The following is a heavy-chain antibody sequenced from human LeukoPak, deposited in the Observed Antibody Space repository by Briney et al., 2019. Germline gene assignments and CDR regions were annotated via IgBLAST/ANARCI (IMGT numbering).Heavy chain of an antibody. V-gene: IGHV4-30-2*01. Sequence: SETLSLTCAVSGGSISSGGYSWSWIRQPPGKGLEWIGYIYHSGSTYYNPSLKSRVTISVDRSKNQSSLKLSSVTAADTAVYYCASLGASTVTTSGGMDVWGQGTTVTASS. CDR2: IYHSGST. CDR1: GGSISSGGYS. CDR3: ASLGASTVTTSGGMDV. J-gene: IGHJ6*02. D-gene: IGHD4-17*01.